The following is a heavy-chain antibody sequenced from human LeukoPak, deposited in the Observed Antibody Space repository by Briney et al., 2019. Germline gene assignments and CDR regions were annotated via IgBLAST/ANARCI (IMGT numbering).Heavy chain of an antibody. J-gene: IGHJ4*02. CDR3: ARRVWPFDY. CDR2: IKQDGSEK. V-gene: IGHV3-7*01. D-gene: IGHD6-13*01. Sequence: QSGGSLRLSCAVSGFSFSSYGMSWVRQAPGKGLEWVANIKQDGSEKYYVDSVKGRFTISRDNAKNSLYLQMNSLRAEDTAVYYCARRVWPFDYWGQGTLVTVSS. CDR1: GFSFSSYG.